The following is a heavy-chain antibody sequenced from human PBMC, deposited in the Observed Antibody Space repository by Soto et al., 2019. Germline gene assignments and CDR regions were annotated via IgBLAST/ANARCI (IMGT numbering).Heavy chain of an antibody. V-gene: IGHV3-15*01. D-gene: IGHD3-3*01. Sequence: PGGSLIVSCAASGFSFSKAWMSWVRLTPGKGLEWVGRIKNKTDGGITDYPAPVRDRFTISRDDSRSTLYLQMNSLKTEDTAVYYCITDPYYDFWSGYHFDYLGKGTLVTV. CDR3: ITDPYYDFWSGYHFDY. CDR1: GFSFSKAW. J-gene: IGHJ4*02. CDR2: IKNKTDGGIT.